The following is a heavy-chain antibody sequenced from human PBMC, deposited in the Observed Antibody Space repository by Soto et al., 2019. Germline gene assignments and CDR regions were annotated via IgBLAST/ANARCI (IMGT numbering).Heavy chain of an antibody. CDR2: VYWNDER. CDR1: GFSLTTTGVG. Sequence: QIALQESGPTVVKPTQTLTLTCTFSGFSLTTTGVGVGWIRHAPGKALEWLAMVYWNDERRYSPSLKSRLTITQDTAKNQVVRTMTYIDPVDTATYFCAHYDSSGYFSHFDSWGQGTLVTVSS. V-gene: IGHV2-5*01. D-gene: IGHD3-22*01. J-gene: IGHJ4*02. CDR3: AHYDSSGYFSHFDS.